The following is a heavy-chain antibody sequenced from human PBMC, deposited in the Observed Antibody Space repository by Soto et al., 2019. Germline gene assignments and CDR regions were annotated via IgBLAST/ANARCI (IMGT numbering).Heavy chain of an antibody. CDR1: GGSFSGYY. CDR2: INHSGST. Sequence: SESLSLTCAVYGGSFSGYYWTWIRQPPGKGLEWIGEINHSGSTNYNPSLKSRVTISVDTSKNQFSLELSSVTAADTAVYYCARGGWGYCSGGSCYGKYYFDYWGQGTLVPVSS. J-gene: IGHJ4*02. CDR3: ARGGWGYCSGGSCYGKYYFDY. D-gene: IGHD2-15*01. V-gene: IGHV4-34*01.